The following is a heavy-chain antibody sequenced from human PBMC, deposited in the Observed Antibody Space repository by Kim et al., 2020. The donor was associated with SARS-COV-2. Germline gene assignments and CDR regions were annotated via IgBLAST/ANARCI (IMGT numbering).Heavy chain of an antibody. CDR1: GYNFSTYW. CDR2: IYPGDSDT. CDR3: ARRSRRYYFDY. J-gene: IGHJ4*02. V-gene: IGHV5-51*01. Sequence: GESLKISCQGSGYNFSTYWIGWVRRLPGKGLEWLGVIYPGDSDTTYSPSFQGQVPFSADKSISTAYLQWSSLKASDSAMYYCARRSRRYYFDYWGQGMLLTVSS.